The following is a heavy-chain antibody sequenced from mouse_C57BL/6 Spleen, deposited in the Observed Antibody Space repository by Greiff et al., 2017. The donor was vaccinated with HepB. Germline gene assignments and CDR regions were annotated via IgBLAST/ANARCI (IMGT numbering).Heavy chain of an antibody. J-gene: IGHJ4*01. CDR1: GFTFSSYA. CDR3: ARDWDDYAMDY. Sequence: EVQGVETGGGLVKPGGSLKLSCAASGFTFSSYAMSWVRQTPEKRLEWVATISDGGSYTYYPDNVKGRFTISRDNAKNNLYLLMSHLKSEDTASYYCARDWDDYAMDYWGQGTSVTVSS. V-gene: IGHV5-4*01. D-gene: IGHD4-1*01. CDR2: ISDGGSYT.